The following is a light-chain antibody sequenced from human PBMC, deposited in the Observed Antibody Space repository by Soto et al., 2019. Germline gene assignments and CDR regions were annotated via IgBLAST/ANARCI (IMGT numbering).Light chain of an antibody. CDR1: QSVSSSY. CDR3: QQYGSPPT. J-gene: IGKJ5*01. CDR2: GAS. Sequence: EIVLTQSPGTLSLSPGERATLSCMASQSVSSSYLAWYQQQPGQPPRLLIYGASSRATGPPGRFSGSGSGTDFPLTIRRLEPEDFAVYYRQQYGSPPTFGQGTRLEIK. V-gene: IGKV3-20*01.